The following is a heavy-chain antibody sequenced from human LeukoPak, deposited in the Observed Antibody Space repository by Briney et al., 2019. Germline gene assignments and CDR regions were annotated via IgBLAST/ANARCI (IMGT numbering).Heavy chain of an antibody. Sequence: GGSLRLSCAASGFTFDDYAMHWVRHAPGKGLEWVSGISWNSGSIGYADSVKGRFTISRDNAKNSLYLQMNSLRAEDTALYYCAKGNIYGDYSGNWFNPWGQGTLVTVSS. J-gene: IGHJ5*02. CDR2: ISWNSGSI. CDR1: GFTFDDYA. CDR3: AKGNIYGDYSGNWFNP. D-gene: IGHD4-17*01. V-gene: IGHV3-9*01.